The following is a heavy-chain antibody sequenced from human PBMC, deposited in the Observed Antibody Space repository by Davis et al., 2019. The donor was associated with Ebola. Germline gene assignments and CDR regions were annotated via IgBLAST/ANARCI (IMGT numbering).Heavy chain of an antibody. CDR2: ISSDSDYI. Sequence: PGGSLRLSCAASGFTFSTYSMSWVRQAPGKGLEWVSSISSDSDYIYYADSAKGRFTISRDNAKNSLYLQMNSLRAEDTAVYYCAKNVDTAMGLYFDYWGQGTLVTVSS. CDR1: GFTFSTYS. CDR3: AKNVDTAMGLYFDY. J-gene: IGHJ4*02. D-gene: IGHD5-18*01. V-gene: IGHV3-21*01.